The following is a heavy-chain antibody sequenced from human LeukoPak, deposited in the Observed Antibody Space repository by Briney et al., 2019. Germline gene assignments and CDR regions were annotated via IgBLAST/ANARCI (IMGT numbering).Heavy chain of an antibody. V-gene: IGHV4-34*01. J-gene: IGHJ4*02. CDR1: GGSFSGYY. CDR3: ARHLKKYSRSPQVYCTNGVCYPFDY. CDR2: INHSGST. Sequence: PSETLSLTCAVYGGSFSGYYWSWIRQPPGKGLEWIGEINHSGSTNYNPSLKSRVTISVDTSKNQFSLKLSSVTAADTAVYYCARHLKKYSRSPQVYCTNGVCYPFDYWGQGTLVTVSS. D-gene: IGHD2-8*01.